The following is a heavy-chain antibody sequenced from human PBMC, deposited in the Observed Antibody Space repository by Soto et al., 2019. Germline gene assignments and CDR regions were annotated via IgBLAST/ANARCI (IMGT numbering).Heavy chain of an antibody. CDR2: IYYSGST. D-gene: IGHD5-12*01. V-gene: IGHV4-39*01. J-gene: IGHJ4*02. CDR3: AAGGGLPRYY. Sequence: SETLSLTCTVSGGSVSSSSCYWGWIRQPPGKGLEWIGSIYYSGSTYYNPSLKSRVTISVDTSKNQFSLTLTSVTAADTAVYYCAAGGGLPRYYWGQGSLVTVSS. CDR1: GGSVSSSSCY.